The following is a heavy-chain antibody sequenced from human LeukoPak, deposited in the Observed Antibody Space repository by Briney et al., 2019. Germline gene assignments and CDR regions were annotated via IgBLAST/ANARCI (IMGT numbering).Heavy chain of an antibody. CDR2: ISSSSSTI. D-gene: IGHD6-13*01. V-gene: IGHV3-48*04. CDR3: VRPFASWSYCFDY. Sequence: GGSLRLSCAASGFTFSSYSMNWVRQAPGKGLEWVSYISSSSSTIYYADSVKGRFTISRDNAKNSLYLQMNSLRAEDTAVYYCVRPFASWSYCFDYWGQGTLVTVSS. CDR1: GFTFSSYS. J-gene: IGHJ4*02.